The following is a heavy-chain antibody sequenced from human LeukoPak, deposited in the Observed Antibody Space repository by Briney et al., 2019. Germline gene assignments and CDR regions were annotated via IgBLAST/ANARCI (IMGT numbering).Heavy chain of an antibody. V-gene: IGHV1-18*01. CDR1: GYTFTNFG. CDR3: ARDRDYGDYNTQDLFVY. D-gene: IGHD4-17*01. J-gene: IGHJ4*02. CDR2: ISAYNGNT. Sequence: ASVKVSCTASGYTFTNFGISWVRRAPGQGLEWMGWISAYNGNTNYAQRLQGRVTMPTDTSTSTAYMELRSLRSDDTAVYYCARDRDYGDYNTQDLFVYWGQGTLVTVSS.